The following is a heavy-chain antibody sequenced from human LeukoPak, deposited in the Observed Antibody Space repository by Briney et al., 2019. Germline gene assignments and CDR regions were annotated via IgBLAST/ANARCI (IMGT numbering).Heavy chain of an antibody. CDR1: GFTFSSYS. V-gene: IGHV3-21*01. CDR2: ISSSSSYI. Sequence: PGGSLRLSCAASGFTFSSYSMNWVRQAPGKGLEWVSSISSSSSYIYYADSVKGRFTISRDNAKNSLYLQMNSLRAEDTAVYYCARGLITMVRGVSGYWGQGTLVTVSS. J-gene: IGHJ4*02. D-gene: IGHD3-10*01. CDR3: ARGLITMVRGVSGY.